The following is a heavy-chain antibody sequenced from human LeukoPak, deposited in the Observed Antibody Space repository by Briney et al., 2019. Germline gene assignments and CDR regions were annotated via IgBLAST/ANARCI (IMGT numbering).Heavy chain of an antibody. D-gene: IGHD6-6*01. J-gene: IGHJ4*02. CDR3: AKMRGLSKAARSLHLRAPQKDY. CDR2: ISGSGGST. CDR1: GFTFSSYA. Sequence: PGGSLRLSCAASGFTFSSYAMSWVRQAPGKGLEWVSAISGSGGSTYYADSVKGRFTISRDNSKNTLYLQMNSLRAEDTAVYYCAKMRGLSKAARSLHLRAPQKDYWGQGTLVTVSS. V-gene: IGHV3-23*01.